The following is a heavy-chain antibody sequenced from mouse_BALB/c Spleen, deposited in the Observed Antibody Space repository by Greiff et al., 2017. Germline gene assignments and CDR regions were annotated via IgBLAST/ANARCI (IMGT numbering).Heavy chain of an antibody. CDR1: GYSITSGYY. CDR3: AIYGNYESFAY. V-gene: IGHV3-6*02. D-gene: IGHD2-1*01. CDR2: ISYDGSN. J-gene: IGHJ3*01. Sequence: VQLQQSGPGLVKPSQSLSLTCSVTGYSITSGYYWNWIRQFPGNKLEWMGYISYDGSNNYNPSLKNRISITRDTSKNQFFLKLNSVTTEDTATYYCAIYGNYESFAYWGQGTLVTVSA.